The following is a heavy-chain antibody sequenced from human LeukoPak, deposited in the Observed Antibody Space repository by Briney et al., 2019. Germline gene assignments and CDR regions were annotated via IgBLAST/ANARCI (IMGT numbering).Heavy chain of an antibody. D-gene: IGHD3-3*01. V-gene: IGHV3-23*01. Sequence: GGSLRLSCAASGFTFSSYAMSWVRQAPGKGLEWVSAISGSGGSTYYADSVKGRFTISRDNSKNTLYLQMNSLRAEDTAVYYCAKDPRAYDFWSGYFDYWGQGTLVTVSS. CDR1: GFTFSSYA. CDR2: ISGSGGST. CDR3: AKDPRAYDFWSGYFDY. J-gene: IGHJ4*02.